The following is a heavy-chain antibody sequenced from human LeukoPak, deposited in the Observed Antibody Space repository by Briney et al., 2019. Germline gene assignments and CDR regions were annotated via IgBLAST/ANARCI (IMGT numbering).Heavy chain of an antibody. CDR2: IIPIFGTA. V-gene: IGHV1-69*01. CDR3: ARGRGYSYGSSDY. D-gene: IGHD5-18*01. J-gene: IGHJ4*02. CDR1: GGTFSSYA. Sequence: SVTVSFKASGGTFSSYAISWVRQAPGQGLEWMGGIIPIFGTANYAQKFQGRVTITADESTSTAYMELSSLRSEDTAVYYCARGRGYSYGSSDYWGQGTLVTVSS.